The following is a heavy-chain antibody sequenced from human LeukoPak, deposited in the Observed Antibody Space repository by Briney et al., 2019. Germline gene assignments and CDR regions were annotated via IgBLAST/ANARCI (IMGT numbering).Heavy chain of an antibody. J-gene: IGHJ6*03. CDR2: IYYTGST. V-gene: IGHV4-59*08. CDR3: ARGRDYYMDV. Sequence: SETLSLTCTVSGGSISNYYWSWIRQPPGKGLEWIGYIYYTGSTNYNPSLKSRVTISVDTSKDQFSLNLRSVTAADTARYYCARGRDYYMDVWGKGTTVTVSS. CDR1: GGSISNYY.